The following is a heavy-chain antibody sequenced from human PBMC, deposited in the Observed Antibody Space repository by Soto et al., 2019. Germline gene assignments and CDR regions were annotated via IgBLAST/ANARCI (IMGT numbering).Heavy chain of an antibody. Sequence: GGSLRLSCGASGFSFSSNAMNWVRQAPGKGLEWVSYISTTSGTIYYADSVKGRFTISRDNAKNSLYLQMNSLRDEDTAVYYCARDLRYYHDRGVYPNRDYWGQGTLVTVSS. J-gene: IGHJ4*02. CDR1: GFSFSSNA. CDR2: ISTTSGTI. D-gene: IGHD3-22*01. V-gene: IGHV3-48*02. CDR3: ARDLRYYHDRGVYPNRDY.